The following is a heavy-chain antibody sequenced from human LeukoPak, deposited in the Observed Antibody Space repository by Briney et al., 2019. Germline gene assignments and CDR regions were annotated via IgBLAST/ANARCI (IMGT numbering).Heavy chain of an antibody. Sequence: SETLSLTRTVSGDSIGSSSYYWVWIRQPPGKGLEWIGSIYYSGSTYYTPSLKSRVTISVETSKSKFSLKVSSVTAADTAVYYCARQTWIELWHFDYWGQGALVTVSS. CDR3: ARQTWIELWHFDY. D-gene: IGHD5-18*01. V-gene: IGHV4-39*01. CDR1: GDSIGSSSYY. CDR2: IYYSGST. J-gene: IGHJ4*02.